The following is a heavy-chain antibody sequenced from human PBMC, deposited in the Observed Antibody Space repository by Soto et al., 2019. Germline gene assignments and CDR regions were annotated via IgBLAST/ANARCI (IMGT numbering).Heavy chain of an antibody. CDR1: GGSISPYY. D-gene: IGHD2-2*01. Sequence: SETPALTCTVSGGSISPYYWSWIRQPPGKGLEWIGYIYSFGSTNYNASLESRVSMSVDTSKNQVSLKLTSVTAADTAVYFCARHRSTVSLLDYWGLGTLVTVSS. J-gene: IGHJ4*02. CDR2: IYSFGST. CDR3: ARHRSTVSLLDY. V-gene: IGHV4-59*08.